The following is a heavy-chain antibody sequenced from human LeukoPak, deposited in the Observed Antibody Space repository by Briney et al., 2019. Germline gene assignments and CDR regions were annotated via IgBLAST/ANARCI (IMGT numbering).Heavy chain of an antibody. V-gene: IGHV4-34*01. D-gene: IGHD3-22*01. Sequence: SETLSLTCAVYGGSFSGYYWSWIRQPPGKGLEWIGEINHSGSTNYNPSLTSRVTISVDTSKNQFSLKLSSVTAADTAVYYCARGGSSGYYVSLAEYYFDYGGQGPLVTVSS. CDR3: ARGGSSGYYVSLAEYYFDY. CDR2: INHSGST. CDR1: GGSFSGYY. J-gene: IGHJ4*02.